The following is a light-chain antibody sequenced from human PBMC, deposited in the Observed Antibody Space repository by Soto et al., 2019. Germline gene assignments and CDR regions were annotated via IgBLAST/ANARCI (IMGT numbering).Light chain of an antibody. J-gene: IGKJ2*01. CDR2: GAS. Sequence: EIVMTQSPATLSVSPGESATLSCRASQSVSTNLAWYQQKPGQAPWLPIYGASTRATGIPARFSGSGSGTEFTLTISSLQSEDFAVYYCQQYNNWPPMYTFGQGTKVDIK. CDR3: QQYNNWPPMYT. CDR1: QSVSTN. V-gene: IGKV3-15*01.